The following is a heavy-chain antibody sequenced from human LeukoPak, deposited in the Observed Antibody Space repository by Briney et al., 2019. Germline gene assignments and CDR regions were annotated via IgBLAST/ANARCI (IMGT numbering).Heavy chain of an antibody. CDR1: GFTFSSYE. J-gene: IGHJ6*03. CDR3: ARATMDYYYYMDV. CDR2: ISSSGSTI. Sequence: GGSLRLSCAASGFTFSSYEMNWVRQASGKGLEWVSYISSSGSTIYYADSVKGRFTISRDNAKNSLYLQMNSLRAEDTAVYYCARATMDYYYYMDVWGKGTTVTVSS. D-gene: IGHD5-12*01. V-gene: IGHV3-48*03.